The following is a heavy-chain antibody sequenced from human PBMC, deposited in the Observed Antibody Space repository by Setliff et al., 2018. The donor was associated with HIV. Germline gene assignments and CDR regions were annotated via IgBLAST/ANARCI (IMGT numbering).Heavy chain of an antibody. CDR3: ARGRSWGDYDAFNI. D-gene: IGHD1-26*01. CDR2: INPSGGST. Sequence: ASVKVSCKAAGGTFNSYILSWVRQAPGQGLEWMGIINPSGGSTSYAQKFQGRVSMTSDTSTSTVYMELSSLRSEDTAVYYCARGRSWGDYDAFNIWGQGTMVT. V-gene: IGHV1-46*02. J-gene: IGHJ3*02. CDR1: GGTFNSYI.